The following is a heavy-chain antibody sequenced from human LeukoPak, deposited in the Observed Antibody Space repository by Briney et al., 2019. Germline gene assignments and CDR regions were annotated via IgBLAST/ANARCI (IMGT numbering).Heavy chain of an antibody. CDR2: ISWNSGSI. CDR3: AKGRLRFSEWVDY. J-gene: IGHJ4*02. CDR1: GFTFSSYA. D-gene: IGHD3-3*01. V-gene: IGHV3-9*01. Sequence: GGSLRLSCAASGFTFSSYAMHWVRQAPGKGLEWVSGISWNSGSIGYADSVKGRFTISRDNAKNSLYLQMNSLRAEDTALYYCAKGRLRFSEWVDYWGQGTLVTVSS.